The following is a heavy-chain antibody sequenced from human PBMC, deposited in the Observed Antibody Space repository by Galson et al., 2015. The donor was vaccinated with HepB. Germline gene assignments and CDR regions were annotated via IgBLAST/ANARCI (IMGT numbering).Heavy chain of an antibody. D-gene: IGHD3-22*01. CDR2: MNPNSGNT. Sequence: SVKVSCKASGYTFTSYDINWVRQATGQGLEWMGWMNPNSGNTGYAQKFQGRVTMTRNTSISTAYMELSSLRSEDTAVYYCARTFPRPYYYDSSGWGDDAFEIWGQGTMVTVSS. CDR1: GYTFTSYD. J-gene: IGHJ3*02. V-gene: IGHV1-8*01. CDR3: ARTFPRPYYYDSSGWGDDAFEI.